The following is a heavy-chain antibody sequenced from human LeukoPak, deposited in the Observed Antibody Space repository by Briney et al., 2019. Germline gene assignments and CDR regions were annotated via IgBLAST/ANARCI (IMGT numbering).Heavy chain of an antibody. V-gene: IGHV1-8*01. J-gene: IGHJ5*02. CDR1: GTRDD. CDR3: AKYERRGFDP. CDR2: MNPNDDT. D-gene: IGHD2-8*01. Sequence: XXSCXTXGTRDDINWVRQAAGQGLEWVGWMNPNDDTGYAQKFQCRVTFTRNTSLRTVYMELRSLTFEDTAVYYCAKYERRGFDPWGQGTLVTVSS.